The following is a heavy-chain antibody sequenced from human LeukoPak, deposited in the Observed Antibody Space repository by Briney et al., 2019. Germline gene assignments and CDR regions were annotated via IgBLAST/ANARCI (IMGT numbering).Heavy chain of an antibody. J-gene: IGHJ4*02. CDR3: ARVQDHYVRF. V-gene: IGHV4-30-2*01. CDR1: GGSISSGGYY. Sequence: SQTLSLTCAVSGGSISSGGYYWSWIRQPPGKGLEWIGYIYHSGSTYYNPSLKSRVTISVDRSKNQFSLKLSSVTAADTAVYYCARVQDHYVRFWGQGTLVTVSS. D-gene: IGHD3-10*02. CDR2: IYHSGST.